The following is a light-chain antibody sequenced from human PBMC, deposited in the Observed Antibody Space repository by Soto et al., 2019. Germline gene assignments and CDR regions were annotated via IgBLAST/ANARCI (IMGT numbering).Light chain of an antibody. J-gene: IGLJ1*01. CDR2: SNN. V-gene: IGLV1-44*01. Sequence: QSALTQPPSASGTPGQRVTISCSGSSSNIGSKTVNWYQQVPGTAPKLLIYSNNQRPSGVPDRFSGSKSGTSASLAISGLQSEDEADYYCAAWDDSLNGRYVFGTGTKVTVL. CDR1: SSNIGSKT. CDR3: AAWDDSLNGRYV.